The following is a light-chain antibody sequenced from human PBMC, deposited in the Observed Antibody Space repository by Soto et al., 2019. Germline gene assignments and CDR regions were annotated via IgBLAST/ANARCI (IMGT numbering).Light chain of an antibody. CDR1: QIIGSW. J-gene: IGKJ2*01. CDR2: KAT. Sequence: DIQMTQSPSTLSASVGDGVTITCRASQIIGSWLAWYQQKPGKAPKLLIYKATNLQSGVPSRFSGSGSGTGFSLTISSLQPEDSATYFCQQYNDFQYTFGPGTKLEI. V-gene: IGKV1-5*03. CDR3: QQYNDFQYT.